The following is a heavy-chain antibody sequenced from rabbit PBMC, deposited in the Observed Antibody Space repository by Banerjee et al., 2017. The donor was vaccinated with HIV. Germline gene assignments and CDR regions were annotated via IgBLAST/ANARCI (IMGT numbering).Heavy chain of an antibody. J-gene: IGHJ4*01. CDR1: GFSFSNYYY. CDR2: IDISSGST. V-gene: IGHV1S43*01. CDR3: ARGSGYAGYGYATYFNL. Sequence: QEQLEESGGDLVKPEGSLTLTCTASGFSFSNYYYMCWVRQAPGKGLELIACIDISSGSTWYASWAKGRFTISRSTSLNTVDLKMTSLTAADTATYFCARGSGYAGYGYATYFNLWGQGTLVTVS. D-gene: IGHD6-1*01.